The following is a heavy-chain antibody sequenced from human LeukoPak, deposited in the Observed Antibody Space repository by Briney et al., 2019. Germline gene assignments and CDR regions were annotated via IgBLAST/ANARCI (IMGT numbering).Heavy chain of an antibody. CDR1: GFTFSSFA. CDR2: INNSGGNT. CDR3: AKDSRVRGADY. D-gene: IGHD3-10*01. V-gene: IGHV3-23*01. Sequence: GGSLRLSCAASGFTFSSFAMSWVRHAPGEGLKWVSTINNSGGNTYYADSVKGRFTISRDNSKNTLYLQMNSLRAEDTALYYCAKDSRVRGADYWAREPWSPSPQ. J-gene: IGHJ4*02.